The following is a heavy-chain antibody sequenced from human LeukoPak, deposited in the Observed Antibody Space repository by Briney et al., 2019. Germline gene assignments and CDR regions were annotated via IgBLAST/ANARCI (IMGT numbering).Heavy chain of an antibody. V-gene: IGHV3-9*03. CDR2: ISWNSGSI. CDR1: GFTFDDYA. CDR3: ARDRGFLEWLRPNAFDY. D-gene: IGHD3-3*01. Sequence: GGSLRLSCAASGFTFDDYAMHWVRQAPGKGLEWVSGISWNSGSIGYADSVRGRFTISRDNAKSSLYLQMNSLRAEDMAVYYCARDRGFLEWLRPNAFDYWGQGTLVTVSS. J-gene: IGHJ4*02.